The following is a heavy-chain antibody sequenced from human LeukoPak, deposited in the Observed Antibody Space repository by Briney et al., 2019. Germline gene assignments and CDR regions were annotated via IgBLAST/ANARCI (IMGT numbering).Heavy chain of an antibody. CDR3: ARTMDPPVPTYYDILTGYRHCNYYYYGMDV. D-gene: IGHD3-9*01. J-gene: IGHJ6*02. Sequence: SEALSLTCTVSGGSISSSSYYWGWIRQPPGKGLEWIGSIYYSGSTYYNPSLKSRVTISVDTSKNQFSLKLSSVTAADTAVYYCARTMDPPVPTYYDILTGYRHCNYYYYGMDVWGQGTTVTVSS. V-gene: IGHV4-39*01. CDR1: GGSISSSSYY. CDR2: IYYSGST.